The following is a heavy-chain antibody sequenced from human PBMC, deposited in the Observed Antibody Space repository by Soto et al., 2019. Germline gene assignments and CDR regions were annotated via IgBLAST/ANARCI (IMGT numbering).Heavy chain of an antibody. CDR3: ARRAETNGWNGFGADKYYFDF. CDR1: GYTFTSYD. J-gene: IGHJ4*02. D-gene: IGHD1-1*01. Sequence: ASVKVSCKASGYTFTSYDIYWVRQATGQGLGWMGWLNPNTGNSGYAQKFQGRITVTSDTSINTVHMELSSLRSEDTAVYYCARRAETNGWNGFGADKYYFDFWGQGTLVTVSS. V-gene: IGHV1-8*01. CDR2: LNPNTGNS.